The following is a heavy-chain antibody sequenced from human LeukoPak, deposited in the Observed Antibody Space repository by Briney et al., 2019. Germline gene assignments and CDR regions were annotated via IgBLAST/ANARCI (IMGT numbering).Heavy chain of an antibody. V-gene: IGHV3-21*01. CDR1: GFTFSSYS. CDR2: ISSSSTYI. J-gene: IGHJ6*04. Sequence: PGGSLRLSCAASGFTFSSYSMNWVRQAPGKGLEWVSSISSSSTYIYYADSVKGRFTISRDNAKTPLYLQMNSLRAEDTAVYYCARATPYYYALDVWGKGTTFTVSS. CDR3: ARATPYYYALDV.